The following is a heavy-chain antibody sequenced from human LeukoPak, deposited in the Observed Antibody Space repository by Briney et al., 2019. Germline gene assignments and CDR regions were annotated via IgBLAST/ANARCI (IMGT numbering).Heavy chain of an antibody. D-gene: IGHD3-22*01. CDR3: ARGGRIVAGWFDP. J-gene: IGHJ5*02. CDR1: GYTFTGYY. CDR2: INPNSGGT. V-gene: IGHV1-2*02. Sequence: ASVKVSCKASGYTFTGYYMHWVRQAPGQGLEWMGWINPNSGGTNYAQKFQGRVTITRNTSISTAYMELSSLRSEDTAVYYCARGGRIVAGWFDPWGQGTLVTVSS.